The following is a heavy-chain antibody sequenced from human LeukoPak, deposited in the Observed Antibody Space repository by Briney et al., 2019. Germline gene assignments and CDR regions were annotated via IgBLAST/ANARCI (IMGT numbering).Heavy chain of an antibody. D-gene: IGHD6-6*01. CDR1: GWSFSSYW. J-gene: IGHJ4*02. CDR3: AGEPRQLAY. Sequence: GGSLRLSCAVSGWSFSSYWMSWVRQVPGKGLEWVSSINEVGSDTRYADSVRGRITISRDNAKNSLYLQMNSLTVEDTATYYCAGEPRQLAYWGQGTLVTVSS. V-gene: IGHV3-7*03. CDR2: INEVGSDT.